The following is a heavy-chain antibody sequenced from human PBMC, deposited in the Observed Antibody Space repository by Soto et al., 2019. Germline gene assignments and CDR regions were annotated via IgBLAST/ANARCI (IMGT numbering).Heavy chain of an antibody. V-gene: IGHV3-30-3*01. CDR2: TADNGNKE. J-gene: IGHJ5*02. CDR1: GFTFNSFA. Sequence: GGSLRLSCAASGFTFNSFAMQWVRQAPGKGLEWVAVTADNGNKENYADSVKGRFTISRDNARDTVFLQMNSLRAEDTAVYYCVREEGGYSGYEGNWFDPWGQGTLVTVSS. CDR3: VREEGGYSGYEGNWFDP. D-gene: IGHD5-12*01.